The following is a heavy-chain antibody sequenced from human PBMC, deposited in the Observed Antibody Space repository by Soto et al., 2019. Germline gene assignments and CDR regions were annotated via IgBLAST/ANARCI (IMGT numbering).Heavy chain of an antibody. D-gene: IGHD3-10*01. CDR3: ARDNYYGSGSHYVPPAYFDY. CDR2: ISSSGSTI. CDR1: GFTFSDYY. V-gene: IGHV3-11*01. J-gene: IGHJ4*02. Sequence: QVQLVESGGGLVKPGGSLRLSCEASGFTFSDYYMSWIRQAPGKGLEWVSYISSSGSTIYYADSVKGRFTIARDNAKNSLYLQINSLRAEDTAVYYCARDNYYGSGSHYVPPAYFDYWGQGTLVTVSS.